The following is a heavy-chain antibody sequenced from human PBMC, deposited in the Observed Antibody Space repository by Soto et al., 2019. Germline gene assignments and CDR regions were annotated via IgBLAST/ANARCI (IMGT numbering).Heavy chain of an antibody. D-gene: IGHD2-2*01. J-gene: IGHJ5*02. CDR1: GFTFTSSA. CDR2: IVVGSGNT. Sequence: QMQLVQSGPEVKKPGTSVKVSCKASGFTFTSSAVQWVRQARGQRLEWIGWIVVGSGNTNYAQKFQERVTITRDMSTSTAYMELSSLRSEDTAVYYCAAEVATRYCSSTSCYLGWFDPWGQGTLVTVSS. CDR3: AAEVATRYCSSTSCYLGWFDP. V-gene: IGHV1-58*01.